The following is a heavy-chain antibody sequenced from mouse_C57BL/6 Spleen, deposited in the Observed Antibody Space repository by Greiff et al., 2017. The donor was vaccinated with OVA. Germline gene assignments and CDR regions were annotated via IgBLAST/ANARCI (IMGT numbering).Heavy chain of an antibody. V-gene: IGHV1-61*01. D-gene: IGHD3-3*01. CDR3: ARSPLGYYAMDY. Sequence: QVQLQQPGAELVRPGSSVKLSCKASGYTFTSYWMDWVKQRPGQGLEWIGNIYPSDSETHYNQKFKDKATLTVDKSSSTAYMQLSSLTSEDSAVYYCARSPLGYYAMDYWGQGTSVTVSS. CDR1: GYTFTSYW. CDR2: IYPSDSET. J-gene: IGHJ4*01.